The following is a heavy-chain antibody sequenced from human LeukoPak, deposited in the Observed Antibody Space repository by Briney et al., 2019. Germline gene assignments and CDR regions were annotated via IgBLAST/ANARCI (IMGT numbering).Heavy chain of an antibody. V-gene: IGHV4-39*07. Sequence: SETLSLTCTVSGGSISSSSYYWGWIRQPPGKGLEWIGSIYYSGSTYYNPSLKSRVTISVDTSKNQFSLKLSYVTAADTAVYFCARLFRYYYGSGAPRGYFDYWGQGTLVTVSS. D-gene: IGHD3-10*01. CDR2: IYYSGST. J-gene: IGHJ4*02. CDR1: GGSISSSSYY. CDR3: ARLFRYYYGSGAPRGYFDY.